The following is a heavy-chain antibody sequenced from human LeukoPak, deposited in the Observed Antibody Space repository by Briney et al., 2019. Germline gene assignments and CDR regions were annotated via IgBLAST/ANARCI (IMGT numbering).Heavy chain of an antibody. J-gene: IGHJ4*02. D-gene: IGHD5-12*01. CDR2: TIPILGIA. Sequence: SVKVSCKASGGTFSSYAISWVRQAPGQGLEWMGRTIPILGIANYAQKFQGRVTITADKSTSAAYMELSSLRSEDTAVYYCARESGYDRPYYWGQGTLVTVSS. CDR1: GGTFSSYA. V-gene: IGHV1-69*04. CDR3: ARESGYDRPYY.